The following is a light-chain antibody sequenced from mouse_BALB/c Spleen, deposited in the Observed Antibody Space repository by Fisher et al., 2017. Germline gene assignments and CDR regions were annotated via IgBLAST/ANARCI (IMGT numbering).Light chain of an antibody. J-gene: IGKJ5*01. V-gene: IGKV4-57-1*01. Sequence: DIVLTQTPAIMSASPGEKVTMTCRASSSVSSSYLHWYQQKSGASPKLWIYSTSNLASGVPARFSGSGSGTSYSLTISSVEAEDAATYYCQQYSGYPPTFGAGTKLELK. CDR1: SSVSSSY. CDR3: QQYSGYPPT. CDR2: STS.